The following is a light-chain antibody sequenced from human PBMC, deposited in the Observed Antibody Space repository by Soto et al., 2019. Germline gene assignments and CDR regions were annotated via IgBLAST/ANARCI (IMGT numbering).Light chain of an antibody. CDR3: SSYTTPYSLV. Sequence: QSALTQPASVSGSPGQSITISCTGTTSDVGAYDYVSWYKQHPDKAPKLIIYDVNSRPSGISNRFSGSKSGNTASLTVSGLQAEDEGYYYCSSYTTPYSLVFGGGTQLTVL. CDR2: DVN. V-gene: IGLV2-14*03. J-gene: IGLJ2*01. CDR1: TSDVGAYDY.